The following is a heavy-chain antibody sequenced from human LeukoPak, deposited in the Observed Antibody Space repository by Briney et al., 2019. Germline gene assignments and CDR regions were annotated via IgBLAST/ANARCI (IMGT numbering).Heavy chain of an antibody. CDR2: IWYDGSNK. D-gene: IGHD4-17*01. Sequence: PGGSLRLSCAASGFTFSSYGMHWVRQAPGKGLEWVAVIWYDGSNKYYADSVKGRFTISRDNSKNTLYLQMNSLRAEDTAVYYCARGRGLTYGDPGVFDYWGQGTLVTVSS. CDR1: GFTFSSYG. CDR3: ARGRGLTYGDPGVFDY. J-gene: IGHJ4*02. V-gene: IGHV3-33*01.